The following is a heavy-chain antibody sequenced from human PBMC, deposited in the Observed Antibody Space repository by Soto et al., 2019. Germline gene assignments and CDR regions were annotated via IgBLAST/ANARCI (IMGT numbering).Heavy chain of an antibody. CDR3: AGYSGYDWGPTYYYMDV. J-gene: IGHJ6*03. D-gene: IGHD5-12*01. CDR1: GYTFTSYG. V-gene: IGHV1-18*01. Sequence: QVQLVQSGAEVKKPGASVKVSCKASGYTFTSYGISWVRQAPGQGLEWMGWISAYNGNTNYAQKLQGRVTMTTYTSTSTAYVELRSLRSDDTAVYYCAGYSGYDWGPTYYYMDVWGKGTTVTVSS. CDR2: ISAYNGNT.